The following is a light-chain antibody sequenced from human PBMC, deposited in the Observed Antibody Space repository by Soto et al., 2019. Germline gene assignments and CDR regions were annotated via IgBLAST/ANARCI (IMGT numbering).Light chain of an antibody. CDR3: QQGYSAPPT. CDR1: QSISGF. J-gene: IGKJ1*01. V-gene: IGKV1-39*01. CDR2: GAS. Sequence: DIQMTQSPSSLSASVGDRVTITCRASQSISGFLNWYQQRPGKAPKLMIYGASSLQSGVPSRFSGSGSGTAFTLTISSLQPEDFATYYCQQGYSAPPTFGQGTKVDIK.